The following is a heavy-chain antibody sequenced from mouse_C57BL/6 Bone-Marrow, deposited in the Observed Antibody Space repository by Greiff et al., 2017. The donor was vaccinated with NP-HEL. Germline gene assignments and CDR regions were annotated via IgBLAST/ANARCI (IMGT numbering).Heavy chain of an antibody. CDR1: GFNITDDY. D-gene: IGHD4-1*01. CDR3: TTGLGQGDFDY. V-gene: IGHV14-4*01. Sequence: VQLKESGAELVRPGASVKLSCTASGFNITDDYMHWVKQRPEQGLEWIGWIDPENGDTEYASKFQGKATITADTSSNTAYLQLSSLTSEDTAVYYCTTGLGQGDFDYWGQGTTLTVSS. J-gene: IGHJ2*01. CDR2: IDPENGDT.